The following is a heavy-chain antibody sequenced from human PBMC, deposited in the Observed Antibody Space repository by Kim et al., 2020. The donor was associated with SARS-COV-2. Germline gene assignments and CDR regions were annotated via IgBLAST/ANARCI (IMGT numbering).Heavy chain of an antibody. CDR3: ARGGKGPRARAAGTSYYYYGMDV. CDR1: GGSISSGGYY. D-gene: IGHD6-13*01. V-gene: IGHV4-31*03. Sequence: SETLSLTCTVSGGSISSGGYYWSWIRQHPGKGLEWIGYIYYSGSTYYNPSLKSRVTISVDTSKNQFSLKLSSVTAADTAVYYCARGGKGPRARAAGTSYYYYGMDVWGQGTTVTVSS. J-gene: IGHJ6*02. CDR2: IYYSGST.